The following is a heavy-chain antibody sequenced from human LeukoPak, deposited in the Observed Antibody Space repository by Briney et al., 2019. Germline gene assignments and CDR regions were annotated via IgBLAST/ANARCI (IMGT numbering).Heavy chain of an antibody. D-gene: IGHD2/OR15-2a*01. Sequence: PGGSLRLSCAASGFTFTNNFMSWVRQVPGKGLEWVANIKQDGSETTYADSVRGRFTIFRDNAKDSVYLQMNSLRAEDSATYYCVREGFYLFDFWGQGTLVTVSS. CDR3: VREGFYLFDF. CDR2: IKQDGSET. V-gene: IGHV3-7*01. J-gene: IGHJ4*01. CDR1: GFTFTNNF.